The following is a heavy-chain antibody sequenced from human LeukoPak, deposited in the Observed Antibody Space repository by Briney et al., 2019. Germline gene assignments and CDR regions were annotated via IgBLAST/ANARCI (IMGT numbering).Heavy chain of an antibody. D-gene: IGHD1-1*01. Sequence: PGGSLRLSCAASGFSFSTYVMGWVRQAPGKGLEWVSSITGSGDITDHADSVKGRFTISRDNFKDTLYLQMNSLRAEDTAIYYCTRELRVHIAWGQGALVTVSS. CDR2: ITGSGDIT. CDR3: TRELRVHIA. J-gene: IGHJ5*02. CDR1: GFSFSTYV. V-gene: IGHV3-23*01.